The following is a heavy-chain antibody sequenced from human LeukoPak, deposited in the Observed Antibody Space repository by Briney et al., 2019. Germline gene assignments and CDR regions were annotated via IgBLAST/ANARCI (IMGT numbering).Heavy chain of an antibody. CDR3: ASMIFGELLPHFDY. V-gene: IGHV4-59*11. CDR2: IYHSGSA. Sequence: PSETLSLTCTVSGGPISSHYWSWIRQPPGKGLEWIGCIYHSGSAKYNPSLKSRVTISVDTSKNQFSLKLRSVTAADTAVYYCASMIFGELLPHFDYWGQGTLVTVSS. D-gene: IGHD3-10*01. J-gene: IGHJ4*02. CDR1: GGPISSHY.